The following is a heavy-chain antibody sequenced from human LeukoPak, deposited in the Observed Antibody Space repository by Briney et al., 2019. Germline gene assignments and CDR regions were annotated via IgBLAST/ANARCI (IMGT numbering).Heavy chain of an antibody. Sequence: ASVKVSCKASGYTFIDYYIHWVRQAPGEGLEWMGGINPNSGGTNYAQKVQGRVTMTRDTSISTAYMELSRLNSDDTAVYYCAKNMGSGDYWYFDLWGRGTLVTVSS. V-gene: IGHV1-2*02. J-gene: IGHJ2*01. CDR1: GYTFIDYY. D-gene: IGHD4-17*01. CDR3: AKNMGSGDYWYFDL. CDR2: INPNSGGT.